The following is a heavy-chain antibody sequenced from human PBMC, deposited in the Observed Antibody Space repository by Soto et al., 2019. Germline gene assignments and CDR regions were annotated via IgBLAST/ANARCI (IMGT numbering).Heavy chain of an antibody. CDR2: IGTAGDT. Sequence: GGSLRLSCAVSGFTFSSYDMHWVRQATGKGLEWVSAIGTAGDTYYPGSVKGRFTISRENAKNSLYLQMNSLRAGDTAVYYCARALRADFWSGYGYYYGMDVWGQGTTVTVSS. V-gene: IGHV3-13*01. D-gene: IGHD3-3*01. J-gene: IGHJ6*02. CDR1: GFTFSSYD. CDR3: ARALRADFWSGYGYYYGMDV.